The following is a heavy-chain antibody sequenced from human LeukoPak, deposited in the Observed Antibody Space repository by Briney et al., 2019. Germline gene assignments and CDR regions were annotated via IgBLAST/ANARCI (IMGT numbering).Heavy chain of an antibody. D-gene: IGHD6-13*01. Sequence: GGSLRLSCAASGFSFNYDWMSWVRQAPGKGMEWVANIKHDGGEKYYVDSVKGRFTISRDNANNSIYLQMNSLRAEDAAIYYCARDRRILGAAGTALDSWGQGTLVTVSS. CDR1: GFSFNYDW. J-gene: IGHJ4*02. CDR2: IKHDGGEK. V-gene: IGHV3-7*03. CDR3: ARDRRILGAAGTALDS.